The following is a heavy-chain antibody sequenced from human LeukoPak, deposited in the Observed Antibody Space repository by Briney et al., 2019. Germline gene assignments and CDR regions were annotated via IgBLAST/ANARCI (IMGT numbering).Heavy chain of an antibody. V-gene: IGHV3-30*02. D-gene: IGHD6-19*01. CDR3: ATGSSSGWXGRLDY. CDR1: GFTFSSYG. J-gene: IGHJ4*02. Sequence: GGSLRLSCAASGFTFSSYGMHWVRQAPGKGLEWVAFIRYDGSNKYYVDSVKGRFTISRDNSKNTLYLQMNSLRAEDTAVYYCATGSSSGWXGRLDYWGQXTLVXXSS. CDR2: IRYDGSNK.